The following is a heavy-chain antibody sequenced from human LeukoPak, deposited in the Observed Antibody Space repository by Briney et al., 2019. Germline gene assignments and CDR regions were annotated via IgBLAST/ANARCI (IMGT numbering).Heavy chain of an antibody. V-gene: IGHV4-38-2*02. Sequence: PSETLSLTCTVSGYSISSGYFWNWIRQPPGKGLEWIGEVTRTGSTNYHPSLKSRVLISVDTSKSQFSLKVNSVTAADTGVYYCARGDGVIGAIGIGSWYFDLWGRGTLVAVSS. CDR1: GYSISSGYF. D-gene: IGHD2/OR15-2a*01. J-gene: IGHJ2*01. CDR3: ARGDGVIGAIGIGSWYFDL. CDR2: VTRTGST.